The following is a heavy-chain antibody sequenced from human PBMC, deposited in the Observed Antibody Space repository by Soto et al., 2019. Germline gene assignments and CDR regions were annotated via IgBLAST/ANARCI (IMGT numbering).Heavy chain of an antibody. Sequence: QVQLVQSGAEVKKPGASVKVSCKASGYTFTSYAISWVRQAPGQGLEWMGWISPYNGNTNYAQKFQGRVTMTTDTSTSTAYMELRRLRSDDTAVYYCARLELLYFDWLLTPNAFDIWGQGTMVTVSS. V-gene: IGHV1-18*01. J-gene: IGHJ3*02. CDR1: GYTFTSYA. CDR2: ISPYNGNT. CDR3: ARLELLYFDWLLTPNAFDI. D-gene: IGHD3-9*01.